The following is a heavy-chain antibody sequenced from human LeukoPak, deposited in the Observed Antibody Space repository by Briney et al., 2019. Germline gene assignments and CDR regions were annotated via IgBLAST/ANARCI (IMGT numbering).Heavy chain of an antibody. V-gene: IGHV3-30*04. D-gene: IGHD3-16*01. CDR3: ARDQVDYRVNWFHP. CDR1: RFTLSRYA. CDR2: ISYDVSKK. J-gene: IGHJ5*02. Sequence: PRSSLRLSCAASRFTLSRYAMHWVGQAAGKGLEGVAVISYDVSKKYYAASLKGRFNIPRDNTKNTLYLQMNSLRAEDTAVYYCARDQVDYRVNWFHPWGQGTLVTVSS.